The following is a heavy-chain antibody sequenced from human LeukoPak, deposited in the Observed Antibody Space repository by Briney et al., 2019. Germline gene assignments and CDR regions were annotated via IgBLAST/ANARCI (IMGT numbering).Heavy chain of an antibody. V-gene: IGHV4-34*01. J-gene: IGHJ4*02. CDR1: GGSFSGYY. Sequence: PSETLSLTCAVYGGSFSGYYWSWIRQPPGKGLEWIGEINHSGSTNYNPSLKRRVTISVDTSKNQFSLKLSSVTAADTAVYYCARGDRGGSEVGGYWGQGTLVTVSS. D-gene: IGHD3-16*01. CDR3: ARGDRGGSEVGGY. CDR2: INHSGST.